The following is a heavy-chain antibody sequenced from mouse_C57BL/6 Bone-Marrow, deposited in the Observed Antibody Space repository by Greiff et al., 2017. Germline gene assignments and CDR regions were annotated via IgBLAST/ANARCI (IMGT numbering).Heavy chain of an antibody. J-gene: IGHJ1*03. CDR2: SRNKANDYTT. CDR3: ARDALITTVVAHWYFDV. Sequence: EVNVVESGGGLVQSGRSLRLSCATSGFTFSDFYMEWVRQAPGKGLEWIAASRNKANDYTTEYSASLKGRFIVSRDTSQSILYLQMNALRAEDTAIYYCARDALITTVVAHWYFDVWGTGTTVTVSS. CDR1: GFTFSDFY. V-gene: IGHV7-1*01. D-gene: IGHD1-1*01.